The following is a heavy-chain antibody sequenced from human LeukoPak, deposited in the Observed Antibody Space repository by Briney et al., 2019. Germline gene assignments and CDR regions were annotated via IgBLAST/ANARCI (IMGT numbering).Heavy chain of an antibody. CDR3: AKDPSYGSG. CDR2: ILYDGSNE. J-gene: IGHJ4*02. V-gene: IGHV3-30*18. D-gene: IGHD3-10*01. CDR1: GFTFSSYG. Sequence: PGGSLRLSCAASGFTFSSYGMHWVRQAPGKGLEWVALILYDGSNEYYADSVKGRFTISRDNSKNTLYLQMNSLRPEDTAVYYCAKDPSYGSGWGQGTLVTVSS.